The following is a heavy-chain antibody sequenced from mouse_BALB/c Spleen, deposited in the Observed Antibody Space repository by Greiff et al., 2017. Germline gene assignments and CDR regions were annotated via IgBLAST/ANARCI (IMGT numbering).Heavy chain of an antibody. D-gene: IGHD2-14*01. J-gene: IGHJ4*01. CDR3: VGGYENYYAMDY. V-gene: IGHV10-1*02. CDR1: GFTFNTYA. Sequence: EVQVVESGGGLVQPKGSLKLSCAASGFTFNTYAMNWVRQAPGKGLEWVARIRSKSNNYATYYADSVKDRFTISRDDSQSMLYLQMNNLKTEDTAMYYCVGGYENYYAMDYWGQGTSVTVSS. CDR2: IRSKSNNYAT.